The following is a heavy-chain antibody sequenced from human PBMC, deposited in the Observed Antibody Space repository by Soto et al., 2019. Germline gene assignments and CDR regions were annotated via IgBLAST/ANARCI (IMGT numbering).Heavy chain of an antibody. J-gene: IGHJ6*02. V-gene: IGHV1-69*08. CDR2: VIPVLTTT. D-gene: IGHD2-21*02. CDR3: ARRRYCGYDCYHKHYYGMDV. Sequence: QVQLVQSGAEVKKPGSSVRVSCRSSGDTFSSYIVNWLRLAPGRGLEWMGRVIPVLTTTDYAQNFRGRVTISADRPTNTVYLDLSSLRSDDTAVYYCARRRYCGYDCYHKHYYGMDVWGQGSLVTV. CDR1: GDTFSSYI.